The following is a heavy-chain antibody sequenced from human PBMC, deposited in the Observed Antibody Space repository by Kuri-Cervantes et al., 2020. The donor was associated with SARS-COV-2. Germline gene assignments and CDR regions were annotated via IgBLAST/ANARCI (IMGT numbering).Heavy chain of an antibody. D-gene: IGHD4-17*01. Sequence: GESLKISCAASGFTFSNAWMNWVRQAPGKGLEWVSAISGSGGSTYYADSVKGRFTISRDNSKNTLYLQMNSLRAEDTAVYYCAKDQGYDYGDYYYYGMDVWGQGTTVTVSS. J-gene: IGHJ6*02. CDR2: ISGSGGST. V-gene: IGHV3-23*01. CDR3: AKDQGYDYGDYYYYGMDV. CDR1: GFTFSNAW.